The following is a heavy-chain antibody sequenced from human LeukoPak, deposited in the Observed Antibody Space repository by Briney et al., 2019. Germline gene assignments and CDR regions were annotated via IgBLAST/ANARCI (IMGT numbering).Heavy chain of an antibody. CDR1: GYTFTGYY. D-gene: IGHD4-23*01. Sequence: ASVKVSCKASGYTFTGYYMHWVRQAPGQGLEWMGWINPNSGGTNYAQKFQGRVTMTRDMSTSTVYMELSSLRSEDTAVYYCAKDRYGGNSVIFSEYFQHWGQGTLVTVSS. CDR2: INPNSGGT. V-gene: IGHV1-2*02. J-gene: IGHJ1*01. CDR3: AKDRYGGNSVIFSEYFQH.